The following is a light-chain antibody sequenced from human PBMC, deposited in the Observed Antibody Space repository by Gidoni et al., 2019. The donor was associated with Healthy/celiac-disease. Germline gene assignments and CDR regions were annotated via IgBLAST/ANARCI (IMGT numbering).Light chain of an antibody. CDR2: EVS. CDR3: SSYAGSNVV. V-gene: IGLV2-8*01. CDR1: SSDVGGYNY. J-gene: IGLJ2*01. Sequence: PGQSVTISCTGTSSDVGGYNYVSWYQQHPGKAPKLMIYEVSKRPSGVPDRFSGSKSGNTASLTVSGLQAEDEADYYCSSYAGSNVVFGGGTKLTVL.